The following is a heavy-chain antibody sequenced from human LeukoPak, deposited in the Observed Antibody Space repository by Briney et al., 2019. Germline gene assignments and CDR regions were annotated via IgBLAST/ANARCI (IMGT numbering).Heavy chain of an antibody. D-gene: IGHD4-17*01. CDR1: GGSISSYY. CDR3: ARLGLPYGDYYYYGMDV. J-gene: IGHJ6*02. Sequence: SETLSLTCTVSGGSISSYYWSWIRQPPGKGLEWIGYIYYSGSTNYNPSLKSRVTISVDTSKNQFSLKLSSVTAADTAVYYCARLGLPYGDYYYYGMDVWGQGTTVTVSS. CDR2: IYYSGST. V-gene: IGHV4-59*01.